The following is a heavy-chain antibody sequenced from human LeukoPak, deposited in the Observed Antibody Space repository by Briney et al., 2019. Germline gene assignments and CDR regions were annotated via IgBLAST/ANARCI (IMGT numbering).Heavy chain of an antibody. V-gene: IGHV4-34*01. CDR2: INHSGAT. CDR3: ARGSPKHDS. CDR1: GGSFSGNN. Sequence: PSEILSLTCAVYGGSFSGNNWNWIRQPPGKGLEWIGEINHSGATKYNPSLKSRLTISVDPSKNQFSLKLKSVTAADTAVYYCARGSPKHDSWGQGTLVTVS. J-gene: IGHJ5*01.